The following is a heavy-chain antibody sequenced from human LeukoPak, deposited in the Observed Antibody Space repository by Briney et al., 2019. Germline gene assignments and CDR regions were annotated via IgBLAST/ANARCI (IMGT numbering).Heavy chain of an antibody. Sequence: PGGSLRLSCAASGFTFSSYWMSWVRQAPGKGLEWVANIKQDGSEKYYVDSVKGRFTISRDNAKNSLYLQMNSLRAEDTAVYYCARDWWRVADTNKEEFDYWGQGTLVTASS. CDR1: GFTFSSYW. V-gene: IGHV3-7*01. J-gene: IGHJ4*02. CDR3: ARDWWRVADTNKEEFDY. D-gene: IGHD6-19*01. CDR2: IKQDGSEK.